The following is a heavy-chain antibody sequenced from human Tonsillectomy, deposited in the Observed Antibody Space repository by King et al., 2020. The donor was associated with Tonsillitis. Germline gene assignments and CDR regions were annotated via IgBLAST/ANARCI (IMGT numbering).Heavy chain of an antibody. CDR3: TRDDRGAARPGY. CDR2: FVVSGDGP. J-gene: IGHJ4*02. CDR1: KFPFPNNA. V-gene: IGHV3-23*04. D-gene: IGHD6-6*01. Sequence: VQLVESGGGLVQPGGSLRPPFEAPKFPFPNNALPWSPQAPGRGRKGVPIFVVSGDGPNNAVPVRGGFAPSDDTSKNTLYLQMNTLRAEDTAIYYCTRDDRGAARPGYWGQGTLVTVSS.